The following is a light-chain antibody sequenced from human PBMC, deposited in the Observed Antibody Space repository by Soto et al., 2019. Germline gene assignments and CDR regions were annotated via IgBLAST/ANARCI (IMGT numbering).Light chain of an antibody. CDR1: QSISSW. CDR2: DAS. J-gene: IGKJ1*01. CDR3: QQYARGWT. V-gene: IGKV1-5*01. Sequence: DIQMTQSPSTLSASVGDRVTITCRASQSISSWLAWYQQKPGKAPKLLIYDASSLESGVPSRFSGSGSGTEFTLTISSLQPDDFETYYCQQYARGWTFGQVTKVEIK.